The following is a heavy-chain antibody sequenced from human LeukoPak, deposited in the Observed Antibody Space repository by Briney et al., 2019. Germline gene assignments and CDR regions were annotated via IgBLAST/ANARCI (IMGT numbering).Heavy chain of an antibody. D-gene: IGHD3-22*01. CDR2: ISGNGGST. CDR3: ARDGGTRLKYSFGYGDF. V-gene: IGHV3-23*01. CDR1: GFTFSSYA. Sequence: PGGSLRLSCAASGFTFSSYAMNWVRQAPGKGLEWVASISGNGGSTYYADSVKGRFTISRDNAKNSLYLQMNSLRAEDTAVYYCARDGGTRLKYSFGYGDFWGQGTLVTVSS. J-gene: IGHJ4*02.